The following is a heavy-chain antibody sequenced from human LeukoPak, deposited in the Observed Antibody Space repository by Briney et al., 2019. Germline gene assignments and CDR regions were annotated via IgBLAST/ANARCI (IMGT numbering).Heavy chain of an antibody. CDR3: ARQGRMVRGVIIGY. Sequence: SETLSLTCTVSGGSISSSSYYWGWIRQPPGKGLEWIGSIYYSGSTYYNPSLKSRVTISVDTSKNQFSLKLSSVTAAATAVYYCARQGRMVRGVIIGYWGQGTLVTVSS. J-gene: IGHJ4*02. V-gene: IGHV4-39*01. CDR2: IYYSGST. CDR1: GGSISSSSYY. D-gene: IGHD3-10*01.